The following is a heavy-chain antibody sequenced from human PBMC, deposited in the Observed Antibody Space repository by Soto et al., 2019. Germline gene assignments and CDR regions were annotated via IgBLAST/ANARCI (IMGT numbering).Heavy chain of an antibody. CDR1: GFTFDDYA. J-gene: IGHJ4*02. D-gene: IGHD6-19*01. CDR2: ISWNSGTI. V-gene: IGHV3-9*01. CDR3: ARGTGYSSGWYWFAN. Sequence: EVQLVESGGGLVQPGRSLRLSCAASGFTFDDYAMHWVRQAPGKGLEWVSGISWNSGTIGYADSVKGRFTVSRDNAKKSLYLQMNSLRAEDSALYYCARGTGYSSGWYWFANGGQGTLVTVSS.